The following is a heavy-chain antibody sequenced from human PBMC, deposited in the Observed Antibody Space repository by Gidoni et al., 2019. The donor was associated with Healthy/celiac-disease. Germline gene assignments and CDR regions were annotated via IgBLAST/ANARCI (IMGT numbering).Heavy chain of an antibody. CDR1: GFTFSSYW. CDR3: ARDDGYCSGGSCSTFDAFDI. D-gene: IGHD2-15*01. J-gene: IGHJ3*02. V-gene: IGHV3-7*03. CDR2: IKQYGSEK. Sequence: EVQLVESGGGLVQPGGSMRLSCAASGFTFSSYWISWVRQAPGKGLEWVAKIKQYGSEKYYGDSLKGRFTISRDNAKNSLYLQMNSLRAEDTAVYYCARDDGYCSGGSCSTFDAFDIWGQGTMVTVSS.